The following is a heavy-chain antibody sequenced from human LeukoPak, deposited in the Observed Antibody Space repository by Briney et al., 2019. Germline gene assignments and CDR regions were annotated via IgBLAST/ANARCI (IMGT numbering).Heavy chain of an antibody. CDR3: AKDYHDLLTGYHGLLDY. J-gene: IGHJ4*02. V-gene: IGHV3-23*01. CDR2: ISASGGST. CDR1: GFIFNSYA. D-gene: IGHD3-9*01. Sequence: GGSLRLSCAVSGFIFNSYAMSWVRQAPGKGLEWVSSISASGGSTYHADSVKGRFTISRDTSKNTLYLQMNNLRAEDTAVYYCAKDYHDLLTGYHGLLDYWGQGTLVTVSP.